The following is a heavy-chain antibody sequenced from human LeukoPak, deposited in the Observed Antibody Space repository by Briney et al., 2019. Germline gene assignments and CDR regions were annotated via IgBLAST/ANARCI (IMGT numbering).Heavy chain of an antibody. J-gene: IGHJ6*04. CDR2: ISSSGSTI. V-gene: IGHV3-48*03. Sequence: GGSLRLSCAASGFTFSSYEMNWVRQAPGQVLEWVSYISSSGSTIYYADSVKGRFTISRDNAKNSLYLQMNSLRAEDTAVYYCAELGITMVGGVWGKGTTVTISS. D-gene: IGHD3-10*02. CDR3: AELGITMVGGV. CDR1: GFTFSSYE.